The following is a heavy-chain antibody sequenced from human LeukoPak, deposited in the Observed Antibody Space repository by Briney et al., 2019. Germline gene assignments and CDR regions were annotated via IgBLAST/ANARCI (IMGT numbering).Heavy chain of an antibody. CDR2: ISGSSTYI. V-gene: IGHV3-21*06. D-gene: IGHD2-15*01. CDR3: ARDEVTVASSPSYWFFAL. CDR1: GFTFSSYN. J-gene: IGHJ2*01. Sequence: GGSLRLSCAASGFTFSSYNMNWARQAPGKGLEWVSSISGSSTYIFSADSMKGRFTISRDNAKNSLYLQINSLRAEDTAIYYCARDEVTVASSPSYWFFALWGRGTLVTVSS.